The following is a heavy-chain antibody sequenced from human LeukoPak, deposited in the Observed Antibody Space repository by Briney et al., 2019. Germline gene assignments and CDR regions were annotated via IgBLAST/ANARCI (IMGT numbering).Heavy chain of an antibody. CDR1: GFTFSNAW. V-gene: IGHV3-30*03. J-gene: IGHJ4*02. D-gene: IGHD3-9*01. CDR3: ASTPPATGYFDY. CDR2: ISYDGSNK. Sequence: PGGSLRLSCAASGFTFSNAWMSWVRQAPGKGLEWVAVISYDGSNKHYADSAKGRFTISRDNSKNTLYLQMNSLRAEDTAVYYCASTPPATGYFDYWGQGTLVTVSS.